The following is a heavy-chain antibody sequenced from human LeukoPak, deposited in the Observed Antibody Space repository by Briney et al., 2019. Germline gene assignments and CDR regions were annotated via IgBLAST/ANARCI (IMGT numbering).Heavy chain of an antibody. CDR2: FVRGST. CDR1: GFTLSSYP. J-gene: IGHJ4*02. CDR3: TRAAPYGTSWYGKNDY. Sequence: GGSLRLSCAASGFTLSSYPMNWVRQAPGKGLEWVSTFVRGSTYYADTVQGRFTISRDSSKNTLYLQMNGLRADDTALYFCTRAAPYGTSWYGKNDYWGQGTLVAVSS. V-gene: IGHV3-23*01. D-gene: IGHD6-13*01.